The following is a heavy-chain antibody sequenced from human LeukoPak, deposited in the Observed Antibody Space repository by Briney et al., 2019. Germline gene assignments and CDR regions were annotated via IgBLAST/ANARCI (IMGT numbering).Heavy chain of an antibody. J-gene: IGHJ4*02. CDR1: GFTFSTNA. Sequence: GGSLRLSCLTSGFTFSTNAMSWVRQAPGKGLEWVSAICSNDNNTYYANSVKGRFTISRDNSKNTLSLQLNSLRAEDTAVYYCAKGTSSSCYSAPNYWGQGTLVTVSS. CDR2: ICSNDNNT. V-gene: IGHV3-23*01. D-gene: IGHD2-15*01. CDR3: AKGTSSSCYSAPNY.